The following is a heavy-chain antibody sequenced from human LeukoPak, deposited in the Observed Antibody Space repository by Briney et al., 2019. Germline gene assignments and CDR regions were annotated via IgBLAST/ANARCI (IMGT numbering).Heavy chain of an antibody. V-gene: IGHV1-69*13. CDR3: ARKQQRVAPSWFDP. J-gene: IGHJ5*02. Sequence: SVKVSCKASGGTFSSYAISWVRQAPGQGLEWMGGIIPIFGTANYAQKFQGRVTITADESTSTAYMELSSLRSEDTAVYYCARKQQRVAPSWFDPGGQGTLVTVSS. CDR1: GGTFSSYA. CDR2: IIPIFGTA. D-gene: IGHD6-13*01.